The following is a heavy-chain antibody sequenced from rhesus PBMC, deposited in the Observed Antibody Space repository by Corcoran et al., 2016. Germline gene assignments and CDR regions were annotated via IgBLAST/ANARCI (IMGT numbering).Heavy chain of an antibody. J-gene: IGHJ4*01. CDR2: IVGSGGAP. CDR3: ARDGLTTVTTGLDY. Sequence: QVQLQESGPGLVKPSETLSLTCAVSGGSISDDYYWSWIRQPPGEGLEWIGYIVGSGGAPNSTPSLKHRVTISLDTSKNQFSLKLSSVTAADTAVYYCARDGLTTVTTGLDYWGQGVLVTVSS. CDR1: GGSISDDYY. V-gene: IGHV4-106*01. D-gene: IGHD4-35*01.